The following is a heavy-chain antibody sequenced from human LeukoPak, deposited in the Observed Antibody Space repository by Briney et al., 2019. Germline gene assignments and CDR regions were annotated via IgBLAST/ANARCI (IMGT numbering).Heavy chain of an antibody. CDR2: ITTTFYT. D-gene: IGHD6-13*01. J-gene: IGHJ4*02. V-gene: IGHV3-21*01. CDR3: ARVRANWYVDY. CDR1: GFTFSSYS. Sequence: PGGSLRLSCAASGFTFSSYSFNWVRQLPGKGLEWVSSITTTFYTYYTDSMKGRFTISRDNAKNSLYLQMISLRAEDTAVYYCARVRANWYVDYWGQGTLVTVSS.